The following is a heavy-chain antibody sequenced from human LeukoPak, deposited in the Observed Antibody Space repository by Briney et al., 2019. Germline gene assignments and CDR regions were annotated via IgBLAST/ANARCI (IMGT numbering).Heavy chain of an antibody. CDR3: ARAMTGYYIPDAFDI. J-gene: IGHJ3*02. V-gene: IGHV4-59*12. Sequence: SETLSLTCTVSGGSISSYYWSWIRQPPGKGLEWIGYIYYSGSTYYNPSLKSRVTISVDTSKNQFSLKLSSVTAADTAVYYCARAMTGYYIPDAFDIWGQGTMVTVSS. D-gene: IGHD3-9*01. CDR2: IYYSGST. CDR1: GGSISSYY.